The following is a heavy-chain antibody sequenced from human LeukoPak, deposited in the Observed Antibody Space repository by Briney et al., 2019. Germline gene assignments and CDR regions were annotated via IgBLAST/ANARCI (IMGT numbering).Heavy chain of an antibody. J-gene: IGHJ4*02. CDR3: ARDLRQRYSSSPEY. CDR1: GYTFTSYG. D-gene: IGHD6-13*01. CDR2: ISAYNGNT. Sequence: ASVKVSCKASGYTFTSYGISWVRQAPGQGLEWMGWISAYNGNTNYAQKLQGRVTMTTDTSTSRAYMELRSLRSDDTAVYYCARDLRQRYSSSPEYWGQGTLVTVSS. V-gene: IGHV1-18*01.